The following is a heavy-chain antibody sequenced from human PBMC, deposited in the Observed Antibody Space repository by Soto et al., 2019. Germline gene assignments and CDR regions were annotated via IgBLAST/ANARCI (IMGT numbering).Heavy chain of an antibody. Sequence: GGSLRLSCAASGFTFSSYAMSWVRQAPGKGLEWVSAISGSGGSTYYADTVKGRFTISRDNSKNTLYLQMNSLRAEDTAVYYCAKDSSGYPGGYFDYWGQGTLVTVSS. J-gene: IGHJ4*02. CDR1: GFTFSSYA. CDR3: AKDSSGYPGGYFDY. D-gene: IGHD3-22*01. CDR2: ISGSGGST. V-gene: IGHV3-23*01.